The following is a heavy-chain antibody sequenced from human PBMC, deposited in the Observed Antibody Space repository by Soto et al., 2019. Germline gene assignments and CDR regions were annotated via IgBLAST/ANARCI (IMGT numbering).Heavy chain of an antibody. Sequence: PGGSLRLSCAASGFTFSSYAMHWVRQAPGKGLEWVAVISYDGSNKYYADSVKGRFTISRDNSKNTLYLQMSSLRAEDTAVYYCAKALVSGTTDAFDIWGQGTMVTVSS. CDR1: GFTFSSYA. CDR3: AKALVSGTTDAFDI. D-gene: IGHD1-1*01. J-gene: IGHJ3*02. V-gene: IGHV3-30-3*01. CDR2: ISYDGSNK.